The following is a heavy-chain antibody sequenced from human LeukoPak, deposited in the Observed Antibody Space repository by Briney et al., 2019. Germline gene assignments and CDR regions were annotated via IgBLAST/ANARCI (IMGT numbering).Heavy chain of an antibody. D-gene: IGHD4-17*01. CDR1: GLTLSNYW. CDR3: AKESHDYGDYGASPIDY. Sequence: GGSLRLSCAASGLTLSNYWMTWVRQAPGKGLEWVANIKQDGSEKYYVASVMGRFTVSRDNAKNSLYLQMNSLRAEDTALHYCAKESHDYGDYGASPIDYWGQGTLVTVSS. V-gene: IGHV3-7*03. J-gene: IGHJ4*02. CDR2: IKQDGSEK.